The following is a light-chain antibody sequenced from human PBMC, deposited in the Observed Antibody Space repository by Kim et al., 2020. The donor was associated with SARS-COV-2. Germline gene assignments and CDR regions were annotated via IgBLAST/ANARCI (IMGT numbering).Light chain of an antibody. CDR3: GTWESSLSGLV. CDR2: DNN. V-gene: IGLV1-51*01. Sequence: GQKVTIASSGSSSNIGKSYVSWYQQQPGTAPTLLIYDNNKRPSGIPDRFSGSKSGTSATLGITGLQTGDEADYYCGTWESSLSGLVFGGGTQLTVL. CDR1: SSNIGKSY. J-gene: IGLJ3*02.